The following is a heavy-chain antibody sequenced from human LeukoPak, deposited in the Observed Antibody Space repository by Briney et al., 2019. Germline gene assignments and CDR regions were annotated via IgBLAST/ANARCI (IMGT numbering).Heavy chain of an antibody. V-gene: IGHV3-48*04. D-gene: IGHD2-15*01. Sequence: GGSLRLSCAASGFTFSSYSMNWVRQAPGKGLEWISYISSGSNTIYYADSVKGRFTISRDNAKNSLYLQMNSLRAEDTAVYYCARDPHEWWSNPYAFDIWGQGTMVTVSS. CDR2: ISSGSNTI. J-gene: IGHJ3*02. CDR3: ARDPHEWWSNPYAFDI. CDR1: GFTFSSYS.